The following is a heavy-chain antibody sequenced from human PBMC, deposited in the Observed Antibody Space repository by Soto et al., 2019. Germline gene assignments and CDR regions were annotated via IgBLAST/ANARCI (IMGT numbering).Heavy chain of an antibody. D-gene: IGHD2-2*01. V-gene: IGHV1-2*04. CDR2: INPNRGGT. CDR1: GYTFTGYY. J-gene: IGHJ4*02. CDR3: ARQYCSSTSCYVGAGGY. Sequence: QVQLVQSGAEVKKPGASVKVSCKASGYTFTGYYMHWVRQAPGQGLEWMGWINPNRGGTNYAQKFQGWVTMTRDTSISTAYLELSRLRSDDTAVYYCARQYCSSTSCYVGAGGYWGQGTLGTFSS.